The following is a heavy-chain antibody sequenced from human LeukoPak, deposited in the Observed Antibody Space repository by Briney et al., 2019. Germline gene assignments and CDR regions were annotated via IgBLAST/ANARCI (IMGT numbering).Heavy chain of an antibody. CDR3: ARSIAVADRNAFDI. V-gene: IGHV4-39*07. CDR1: GGSISSSSYY. Sequence: SETLSLTCTVSGGSISSSSYYWGWIRQPPGKGLEWIGSIYYSGSTYYNPSLKSRVTISVDTSKNQFSLKLSSVTAADTAVYYCARSIAVADRNAFDIWGQGTMVTVSS. J-gene: IGHJ3*02. CDR2: IYYSGST. D-gene: IGHD6-19*01.